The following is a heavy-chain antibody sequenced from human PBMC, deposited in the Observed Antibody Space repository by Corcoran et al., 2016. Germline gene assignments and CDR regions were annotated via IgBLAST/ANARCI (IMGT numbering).Heavy chain of an antibody. J-gene: IGHJ4*02. CDR1: GFTFSSYS. Sequence: EVQLVESGGGLVKPGGSLRLSCAASGFTFSSYSMNWVRQAPGKGLEWVSSISSSSSYIYYADSVKGRFTISRDNAKNSLYLQMNSLRAEDAVVYYCAREPRHWTYGSGSYSPYFDYWGQGTLVTVSS. CDR2: ISSSSSYI. D-gene: IGHD3-10*01. V-gene: IGHV3-21*01. CDR3: AREPRHWTYGSGSYSPYFDY.